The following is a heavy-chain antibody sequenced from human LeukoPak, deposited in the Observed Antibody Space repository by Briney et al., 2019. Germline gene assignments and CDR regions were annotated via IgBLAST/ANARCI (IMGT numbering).Heavy chain of an antibody. V-gene: IGHV3-23*01. CDR2: ISGSGGST. J-gene: IGHJ6*04. CDR1: GFTFRSFG. Sequence: GGSLSFSCAASGFTFRSFGMSWVRPAPGQGLEWGSAISGSGGSTYYADSVKGRFTISRDNSKNTLYLQMNSLRAEDTAVYYCAELGITIIGGVWGKGTTVTISS. D-gene: IGHD3-10*02. CDR3: AELGITIIGGV.